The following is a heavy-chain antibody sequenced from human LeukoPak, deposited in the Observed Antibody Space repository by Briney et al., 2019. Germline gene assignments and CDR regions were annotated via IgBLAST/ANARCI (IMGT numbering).Heavy chain of an antibody. V-gene: IGHV4-59*08. CDR1: SRSISSYY. CDR2: IYYSGSN. D-gene: IGHD3-3*01. CDR3: ARQYYDFWRPLDY. Sequence: PSETLSLTCTVSSRSISSYYCSCVRHPPRKGLEWIGYIYYSGSNNYNPSLKSRVTISVDTSKNQSSLTLSSVTAADTAVYSCARQYYDFWRPLDYWGQGTLVTVSS. J-gene: IGHJ4*02.